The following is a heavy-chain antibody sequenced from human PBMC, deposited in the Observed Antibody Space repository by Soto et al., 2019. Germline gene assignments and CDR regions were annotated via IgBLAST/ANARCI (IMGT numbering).Heavy chain of an antibody. J-gene: IGHJ6*02. Sequence: SETLSLTCTVSGGSISSSGYYWGWIRQPPGKGLEWIGNIYYSGSTYYNPSLKSRVTISVDTSKNQFSLKLSSVTAADTAVYYCARRLYDDSSGFEGGGMDVWGQGTTVTSP. V-gene: IGHV4-39*01. D-gene: IGHD3-22*01. CDR3: ARRLYDDSSGFEGGGMDV. CDR2: IYYSGST. CDR1: GGSISSSGYY.